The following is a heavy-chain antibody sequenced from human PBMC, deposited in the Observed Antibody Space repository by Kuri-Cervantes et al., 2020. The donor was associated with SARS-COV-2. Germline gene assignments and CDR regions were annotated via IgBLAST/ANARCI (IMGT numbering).Heavy chain of an antibody. J-gene: IGHJ4*02. V-gene: IGHV3-74*01. Sequence: GESLKISCAASGFTFSSYWMHWVRQAPGKGLVWVSRINSDGSSTSYADSVKGRFTISRGNAKNSLYLQMNSLRAEDTAVYYCARDCYDFNNGYYTGQFAYWGQGTLVTVSS. CDR2: INSDGSST. CDR3: ARDCYDFNNGYYTGQFAY. CDR1: GFTFSSYW. D-gene: IGHD3-3*01.